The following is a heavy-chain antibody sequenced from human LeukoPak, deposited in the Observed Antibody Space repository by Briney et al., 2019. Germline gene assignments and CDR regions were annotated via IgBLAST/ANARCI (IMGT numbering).Heavy chain of an antibody. V-gene: IGHV3-30*18. CDR2: ISYDGSNK. D-gene: IGHD2-15*01. J-gene: IGHJ4*02. CDR3: AKVHVVAATAGGDY. CDR1: GFTFDDYA. Sequence: GRSLRLSCAASGFTFDDYAMHWVRQAPGKGLEWVAVISYDGSNKYYADSVKGRFTISRDNSKNTLYLQMNSLRAEDTAVYYCAKVHVVAATAGGDYWGQGTLVTVSS.